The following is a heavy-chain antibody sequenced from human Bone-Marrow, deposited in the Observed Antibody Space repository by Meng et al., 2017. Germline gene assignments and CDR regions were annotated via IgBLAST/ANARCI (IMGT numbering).Heavy chain of an antibody. CDR2: INSDGSST. D-gene: IGHD3-10*01. V-gene: IGHV3-74*01. CDR1: GFTFSSYA. J-gene: IGHJ6*02. CDR3: ARVSENPLWRRYYYYGMDV. Sequence: GESLKISCAASGFTFSSYAMHWVRQAPGKGLVWVSRINSDGSSTSYADSVKGRFTISRDNAKNTLYLQMNSLRAEDTAVYYCARVSENPLWRRYYYYGMDVWGQGTTVTVSS.